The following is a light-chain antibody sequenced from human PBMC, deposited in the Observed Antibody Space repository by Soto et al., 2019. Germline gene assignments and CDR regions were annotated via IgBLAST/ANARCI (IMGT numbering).Light chain of an antibody. Sequence: ESMLTQSPGTLSLSPGERATLSCRASQSVSTRYLAWYQQNPGQAPRLLIYGASIRATGIPDRFSGSGSGTDFTLTISRLEHEDFAVYYCHQFGSPPPAFTFGPGTKLEI. J-gene: IGKJ2*01. V-gene: IGKV3-20*01. CDR1: QSVSTRY. CDR3: HQFGSPPPAFT. CDR2: GAS.